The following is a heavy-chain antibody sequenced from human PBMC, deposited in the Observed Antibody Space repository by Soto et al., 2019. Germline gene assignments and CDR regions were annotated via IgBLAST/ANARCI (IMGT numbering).Heavy chain of an antibody. Sequence: ASVKVSCKASGYTFTSYGISWVRQAPGPGLEWTGWSSAYKATTNHPQKPQARVTMTTDTSPSTAYMELSSPRSDDTAVYYCARPRGPARLWDAFDIWGQGTMVTVSS. CDR3: ARPRGPARLWDAFDI. D-gene: IGHD6-6*01. CDR2: SSAYKATT. V-gene: IGHV1-18*01. J-gene: IGHJ3*02. CDR1: GYTFTSYG.